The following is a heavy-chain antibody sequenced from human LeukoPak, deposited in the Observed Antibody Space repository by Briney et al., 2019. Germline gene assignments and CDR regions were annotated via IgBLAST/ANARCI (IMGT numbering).Heavy chain of an antibody. V-gene: IGHV1-8*01. CDR1: GYTFTSYD. CDR2: MNPNSGNT. Sequence: ASVKVSCKASGYTFTSYDINWVRQATGQGLEWMGWMNPNSGNTGYARKFQGRVTMTRNTSISTAYMELSSLRSEDTAVYYCASTYDILTGYYIWYYWGQGTLVTVSS. CDR3: ASTYDILTGYYIWYY. J-gene: IGHJ4*02. D-gene: IGHD3-9*01.